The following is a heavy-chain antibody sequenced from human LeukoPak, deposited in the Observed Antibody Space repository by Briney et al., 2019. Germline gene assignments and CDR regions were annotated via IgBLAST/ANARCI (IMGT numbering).Heavy chain of an antibody. D-gene: IGHD1-1*01. CDR2: IYYSGST. CDR3: ARGERLGLDY. J-gene: IGHJ4*02. V-gene: IGHV4-61*01. CDR1: GYSISSGYY. Sequence: SETLSLTCAVSGYSISSGYYWGWIRQPPGKGLEWIGYIYYSGSTNYNPSLKSRVTISVDTSKNQFSLKLSSVTSADTAVYYCARGERLGLDYWGQGTLVTVSS.